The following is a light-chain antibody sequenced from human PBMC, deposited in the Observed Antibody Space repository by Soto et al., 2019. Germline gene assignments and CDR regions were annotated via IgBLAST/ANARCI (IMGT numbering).Light chain of an antibody. V-gene: IGKV3-20*01. CDR1: HNIGTP. CDR2: DAS. Sequence: IVLTQSPAPLSLSQGQRAPLSCRAGHNIGTPLVWSQQEPGQSPRLLIYDASHRATGVPARFSGGGSGTDYTLTISRLEPEDFAVYYCQQYGSSPRWTFGQGTKVDIK. CDR3: QQYGSSPRWT. J-gene: IGKJ1*01.